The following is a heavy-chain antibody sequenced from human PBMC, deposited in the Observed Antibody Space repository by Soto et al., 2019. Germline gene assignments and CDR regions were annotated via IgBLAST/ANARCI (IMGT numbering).Heavy chain of an antibody. CDR1: GGSISSYD. CDR2: IHYSGST. Sequence: PSETLSLTCTVSGGSISSYDLSWIRQPPGKGLEWIGYIHYSGSTNYNPSLMGRLTISVDTSKNQFSLKLNSVTAADTAVYYCARDTGGTLGYWGQGTLVTVSS. CDR3: ARDTGGTLGY. V-gene: IGHV4-59*01. J-gene: IGHJ4*02. D-gene: IGHD3-16*01.